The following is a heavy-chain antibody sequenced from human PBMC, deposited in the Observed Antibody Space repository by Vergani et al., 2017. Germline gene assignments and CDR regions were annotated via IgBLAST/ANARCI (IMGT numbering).Heavy chain of an antibody. CDR2: ISGSGGST. D-gene: IGHD3-3*01. CDR1: GFTFSSYA. Sequence: EVQLLESGGGLVQPGGSLRLSCAASGFTFSSYAMSWVRQAPGKGLEWVSAISGSGGSTYYADSVKGRFTISRDNSKNTLYLQMNSLRAEDTAVYYCAKVEIMGDFWSGYYTGRVDAFDIWGQGTMVTISS. CDR3: AKVEIMGDFWSGYYTGRVDAFDI. V-gene: IGHV3-23*01. J-gene: IGHJ3*02.